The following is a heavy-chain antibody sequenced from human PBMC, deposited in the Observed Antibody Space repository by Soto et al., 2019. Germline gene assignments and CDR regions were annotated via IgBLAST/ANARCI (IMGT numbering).Heavy chain of an antibody. CDR2: IYYSGST. CDR1: GGSISRGGYY. Sequence: PSETLSLTCTLSGGSISRGGYYWSWIRQHPGKGLEWIGYIYYSGSTYYNPSLKSRVTISVDTSKNQFSLKLSSVTAADTAVYYCARDPSEGYFDWPRNYGMDVWGQGTTVTVSS. V-gene: IGHV4-31*03. CDR3: ARDPSEGYFDWPRNYGMDV. D-gene: IGHD3-9*01. J-gene: IGHJ6*02.